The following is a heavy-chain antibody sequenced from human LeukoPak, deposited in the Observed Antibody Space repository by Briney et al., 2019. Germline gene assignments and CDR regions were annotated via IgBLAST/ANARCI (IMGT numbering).Heavy chain of an antibody. J-gene: IGHJ4*02. V-gene: IGHV3-7*01. CDR2: IKQDGSEK. CDR1: GFTFSSYW. Sequence: GSLRLSCAASGFTFSSYWMSRVRQAPGKGLEWVVNIKQDGSEKYYVDSVKGRFTISRDNAKNSLYLQMNSLRAEDTAVYYCARVKYDFWSFEKNFDYWGQGTLVTVSS. CDR3: ARVKYDFWSFEKNFDY. D-gene: IGHD3-3*01.